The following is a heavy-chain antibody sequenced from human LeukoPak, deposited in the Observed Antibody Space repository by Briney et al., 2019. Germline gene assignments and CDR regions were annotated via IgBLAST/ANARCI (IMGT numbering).Heavy chain of an antibody. CDR2: IIPIFSTA. CDR1: GGTFSSYA. J-gene: IGHJ4*02. CDR3: ARDDCGGDSYLGY. D-gene: IGHD2-21*02. Sequence: GSSVKVSCKASGGTFSSYAISWVRQAPGQGLEWMGGIIPIFSTANYAQKFQGRVTITADESTSTAYMELSSLRSEDTAVYYCARDDCGGDSYLGYWGQGTLVTVSS. V-gene: IGHV1-69*01.